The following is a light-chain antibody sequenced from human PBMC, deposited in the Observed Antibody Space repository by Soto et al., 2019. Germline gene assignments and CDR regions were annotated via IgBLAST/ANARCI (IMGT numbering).Light chain of an antibody. J-gene: IGLJ2*01. CDR1: SSDVGDHNS. CDR3: GSYTTSITVI. V-gene: IGLV2-14*03. CDR2: AVS. Sequence: QSVLTQPASVSGSPGQSITISCTGTSSDVGDHNSVSWYQQQPGKAPKLMIYAVSNRPSGVSNRFSGSKSGNTASLTISGLHAEDEADYYCGSYTTSITVIFGGGTKVTVL.